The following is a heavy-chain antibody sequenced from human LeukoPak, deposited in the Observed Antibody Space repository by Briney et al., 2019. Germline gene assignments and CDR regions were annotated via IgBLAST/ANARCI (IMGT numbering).Heavy chain of an antibody. CDR3: ARVRSRAVAFDY. J-gene: IGHJ4*02. CDR2: INPNSGGT. D-gene: IGHD6-13*01. CDR1: GYIFTGYY. V-gene: IGHV1-2*02. Sequence: ASVKVSCKASGYIFTGYYMHWVRQAPGQGLEWMGWINPNSGGTNYAQKFQGRVTMTRDTSISTAYMELSRLRSDDTAVYYCARVRSRAVAFDYWGQGTLVTVSS.